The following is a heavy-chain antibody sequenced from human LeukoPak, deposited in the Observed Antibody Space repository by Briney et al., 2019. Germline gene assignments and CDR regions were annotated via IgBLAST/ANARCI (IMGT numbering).Heavy chain of an antibody. Sequence: GGSLRLSCAASGFTFSSYWMSWVRQAPGKGLEWVANIKQDGSEKYYVDSVKGRFTISRDNAKNSLYLQMNSLRAEDTAVYYCARDSTYSSGWEYYFDYWGQGTLVTVSS. J-gene: IGHJ4*02. CDR1: GFTFSSYW. V-gene: IGHV3-7*01. CDR3: ARDSTYSSGWEYYFDY. CDR2: IKQDGSEK. D-gene: IGHD6-19*01.